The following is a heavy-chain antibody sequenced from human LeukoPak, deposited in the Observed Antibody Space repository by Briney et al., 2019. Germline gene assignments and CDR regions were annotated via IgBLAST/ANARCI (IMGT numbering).Heavy chain of an antibody. J-gene: IGHJ4*02. V-gene: IGHV3-23*01. CDR3: AKAYYYDSSGTFDY. D-gene: IGHD3-22*01. CDR2: ISGSGGST. CDR1: GFTFSSYA. Sequence: PGGSLRLSCAPSGFTFSSYAMSWVRQAPGRGLEWVSAISGSGGSTYYADSVKGRFTISRDNSKNTLYLQMNSLRAEDTAVYYCAKAYYYDSSGTFDYWGQGTLVTVSS.